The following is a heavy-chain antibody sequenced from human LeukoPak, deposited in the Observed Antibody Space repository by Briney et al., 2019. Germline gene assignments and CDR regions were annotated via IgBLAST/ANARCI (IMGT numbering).Heavy chain of an antibody. CDR3: AKVSFLMVYAPFDY. Sequence: GGSLRLSCAASRFTFSSYGMHWVRQAPGKGLEWVAFIRYDGSNKYYADSVKGRFTISRDNSKNTLYVQMNSLRAEDTAVYYCAKVSFLMVYAPFDYWGQGTLVTVSS. CDR1: RFTFSSYG. J-gene: IGHJ4*02. V-gene: IGHV3-30*02. CDR2: IRYDGSNK. D-gene: IGHD2-8*01.